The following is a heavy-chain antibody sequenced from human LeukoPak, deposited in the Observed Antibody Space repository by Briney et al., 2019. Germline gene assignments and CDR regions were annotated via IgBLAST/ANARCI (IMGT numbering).Heavy chain of an antibody. CDR2: INSGGGTI. D-gene: IGHD5-24*01. CDR1: AFTFSDYE. CDR3: ARDERAEIAREPYFDF. V-gene: IGHV3-48*03. J-gene: IGHJ4*02. Sequence: GGSLRLSCAASAFTFSDYEMNWVRQAPGKGLEWLSYINSGGGTIFYAGSVKGRFTISRDNGKNSLYLQMNSLRAEDTAVYYGARDERAEIAREPYFDFWDQGALVTVSS.